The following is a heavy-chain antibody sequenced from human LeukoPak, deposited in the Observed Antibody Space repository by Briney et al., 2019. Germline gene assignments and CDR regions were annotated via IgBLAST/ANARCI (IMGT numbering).Heavy chain of an antibody. V-gene: IGHV4-4*07. Sequence: SETLSLTCTVSGGSFTTHYWNWFRQPTGKGLEWIGRIYSGGSTNYKSSLKSRVIMSIDTSKRQLSLKLSSVTAADTAIYYCARDIGLDYSSSSFASDIWGPGTLVIVSS. CDR3: ARDIGLDYSSSSFASDI. CDR2: IYSGGST. D-gene: IGHD6-6*01. CDR1: GGSFTTHY. J-gene: IGHJ3*02.